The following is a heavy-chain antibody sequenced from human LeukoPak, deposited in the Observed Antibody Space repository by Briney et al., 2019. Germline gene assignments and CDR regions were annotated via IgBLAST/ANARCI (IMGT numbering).Heavy chain of an antibody. J-gene: IGHJ5*02. V-gene: IGHV3-21*04. CDR2: ISSSSSYI. D-gene: IGHD3-3*01. CDR1: GFTFSSYS. Sequence: SGGSLRLSCAASGFTFSSYSMNWVRQAPGKGLEWVSSISSSSSYIYYADSVKGRFTISRDNSKNTLYLQMNSLRAEDTAVYYCAKDAYPGIFGVPHNWFDPWGQGTWSPSPQ. CDR3: AKDAYPGIFGVPHNWFDP.